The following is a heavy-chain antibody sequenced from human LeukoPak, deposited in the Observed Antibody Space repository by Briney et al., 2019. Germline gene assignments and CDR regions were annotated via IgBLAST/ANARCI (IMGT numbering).Heavy chain of an antibody. Sequence: GGSLRLSCAASGFTFSSYAMSWVRQAPGKGLEWVSAISGSGGSTYYADSVKGRFTISRDNAKNSLYLQMNSLRDEDTAVYYCARVRIVGATNDYWGQGTLVTVSS. CDR3: ARVRIVGATNDY. CDR1: GFTFSSYA. CDR2: ISGSGGST. J-gene: IGHJ4*02. V-gene: IGHV3-23*01. D-gene: IGHD1-26*01.